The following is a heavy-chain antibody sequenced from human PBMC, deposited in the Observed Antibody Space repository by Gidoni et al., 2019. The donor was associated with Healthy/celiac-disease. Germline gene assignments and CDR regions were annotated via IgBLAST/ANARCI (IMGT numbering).Heavy chain of an antibody. CDR2: ISWHSGSI. CDR3: AKDVDSSGYYSDAFDI. J-gene: IGHJ3*02. V-gene: IGHV3-9*01. CDR1: GFTFDNYA. D-gene: IGHD3-22*01. Sequence: EVQLVESGGGLVQPGRSLRLSCAASGFTFDNYAIQWVRQAPGKGLEWVSGISWHSGSIGYAASMKGRFTISRDNAKNSLYLQMNSLRAEDTALYYCAKDVDSSGYYSDAFDIWGQGTMVTVSS.